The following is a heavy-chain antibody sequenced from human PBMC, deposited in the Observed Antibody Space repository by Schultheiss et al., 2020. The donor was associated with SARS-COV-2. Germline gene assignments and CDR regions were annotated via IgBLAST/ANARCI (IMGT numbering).Heavy chain of an antibody. Sequence: GGSLRLSCAASGFTFDDYAMHWVRQAPGKGLEWVANIKQDGSEIRYVDSVKGRLTISRDNAKNSLYLQMNSLRAEDTAVYYCARGVGGWYGNNWFDPWGQGTLVTVSS. CDR3: ARGVGGWYGNNWFDP. J-gene: IGHJ5*02. CDR1: GFTFDDYA. V-gene: IGHV3-7*03. CDR2: IKQDGSEI. D-gene: IGHD6-19*01.